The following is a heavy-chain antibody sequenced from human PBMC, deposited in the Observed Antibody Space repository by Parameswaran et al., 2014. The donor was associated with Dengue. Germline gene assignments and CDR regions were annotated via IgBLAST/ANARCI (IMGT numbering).Heavy chain of an antibody. CDR2: MYWDDDK. J-gene: IGHJ4*02. CDR3: ALRHSNTWPLFY. D-gene: IGHD5-18*01. Sequence: SGPTLVKPTQTLTLTCTFSGFTLNSSGVGVGWIRQPPGKALEWLALMYWDDDKRYSPSLKSRLTITKDSPKNRVVLTMTNMDSVDTGTYYCALRHSNTWPLFYWGQGALVTVSS. V-gene: IGHV2-5*02. CDR1: GFTLNSSGVG.